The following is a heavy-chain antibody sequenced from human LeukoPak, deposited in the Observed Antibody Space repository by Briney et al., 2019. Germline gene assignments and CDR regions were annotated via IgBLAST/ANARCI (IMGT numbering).Heavy chain of an antibody. CDR3: AGYYDFWSGYPLGYYGMDV. V-gene: IGHV4-39*01. Sequence: SETLSLTCTVSGGSISSSSYYWGWIRQPPGKGLEWIGSIYYSGSTYYNPSLKSRVTISVDTSKNQFSLKLSSVTAADTAVYYCAGYYDFWSGYPLGYYGMDVWGQGTTVTVSS. CDR1: GGSISSSSYY. D-gene: IGHD3-3*01. CDR2: IYYSGST. J-gene: IGHJ6*02.